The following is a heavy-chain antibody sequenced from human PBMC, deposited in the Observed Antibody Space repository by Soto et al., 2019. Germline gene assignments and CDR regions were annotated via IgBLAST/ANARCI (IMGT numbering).Heavy chain of an antibody. Sequence: VQLLESGGGLVQPGGSLRLSCAASGFTFSGYAMHWVRQAPGKGLEWVAVIYYDGNNKYYADSVKGRFTISGDNSKNTVYLQMNSLRGEVPAVYHSAKDMSNDCVYFDYWGQGTLGTVSS. CDR3: AKDMSNDCVYFDY. J-gene: IGHJ4*02. CDR2: IYYDGNNK. V-gene: IGHV3-30-3*01. D-gene: IGHD2-21*02. CDR1: GFTFSGYA.